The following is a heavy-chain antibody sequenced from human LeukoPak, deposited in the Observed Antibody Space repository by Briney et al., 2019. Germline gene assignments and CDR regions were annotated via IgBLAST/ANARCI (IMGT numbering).Heavy chain of an antibody. CDR2: ISYDGSNK. J-gene: IGHJ4*02. CDR1: GFTFSSYG. D-gene: IGHD5-18*01. V-gene: IGHV3-30*03. CDR3: ARDLAYSRLDY. Sequence: PGRSLRLSCAASGFTFSSYGMHWVRQAPGKGLEWVAVISYDGSNKYYADSVKGRFTISRDNAENSLYLQMNSLRVEDTAFYYCARDLAYSRLDYWGQGMLVTVSS.